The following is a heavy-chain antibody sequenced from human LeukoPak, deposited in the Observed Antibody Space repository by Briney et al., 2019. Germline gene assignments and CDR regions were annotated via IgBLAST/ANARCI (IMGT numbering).Heavy chain of an antibody. V-gene: IGHV4-61*01. Sequence: SETLSLTCSVSGGSVSSGRFYWTWIRQPPGKGLEWIGYIYYSGSTNYNPSLNSRVSISVDTSKNQFSLTMTSVTAADTAVYYCAREEDSNSWHDFDSWGQGTLVTVSS. CDR1: GGSVSSGRFY. CDR3: AREEDSNSWHDFDS. D-gene: IGHD6-13*01. J-gene: IGHJ4*02. CDR2: IYYSGST.